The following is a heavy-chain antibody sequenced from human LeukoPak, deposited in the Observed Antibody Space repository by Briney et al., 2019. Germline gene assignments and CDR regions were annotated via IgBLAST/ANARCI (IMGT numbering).Heavy chain of an antibody. J-gene: IGHJ4*02. D-gene: IGHD6-13*01. Sequence: GESLKISCNGSKDTFDNYWIGWVRQMPGKGLEWMGIIYPDDSDTRYSPSFQGQVTISADKSISTAYLQWSSLKASDTAMYYCARRESSRWEFDYWGQGTLVTVSS. CDR2: IYPDDSDT. CDR1: KDTFDNYW. V-gene: IGHV5-51*01. CDR3: ARRESSRWEFDY.